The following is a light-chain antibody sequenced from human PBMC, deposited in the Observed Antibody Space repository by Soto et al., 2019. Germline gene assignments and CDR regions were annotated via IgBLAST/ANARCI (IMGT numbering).Light chain of an antibody. CDR2: GAS. V-gene: IGKV3-20*01. CDR3: QQYGSSPPT. Sequence: EIVLTQSPGTLPLSPGERATLSCSASQSVSSSYLAWYQQKPGQGPRLLIYGASSRATGTPDRFSGSGSGTDFTLTINRLEPEDFALYYCQQYGSSPPTFGQGTKVDI. J-gene: IGKJ1*01. CDR1: QSVSSSY.